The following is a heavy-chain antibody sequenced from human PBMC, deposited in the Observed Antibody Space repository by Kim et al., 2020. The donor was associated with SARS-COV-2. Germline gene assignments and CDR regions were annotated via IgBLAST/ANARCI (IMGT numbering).Heavy chain of an antibody. CDR3: ARGLARRWFDP. Sequence: SETLSLTCAVYGGSFSGYYWSWIRQPPGKGLEWIGEINHSGSTNYNPSLKSRVTISVDTSKNQFSLKLSSVTAADTAVYYCARGLARRWFDPWGQGTLVT. CDR1: GGSFSGYY. CDR2: INHSGST. J-gene: IGHJ5*02. V-gene: IGHV4-34*01.